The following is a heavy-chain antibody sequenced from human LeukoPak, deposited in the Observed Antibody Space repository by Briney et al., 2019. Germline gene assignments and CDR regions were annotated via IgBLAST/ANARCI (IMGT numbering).Heavy chain of an antibody. D-gene: IGHD3-22*01. CDR3: ARVGKIGYYDSNGYIDY. CDR2: IYYSGST. J-gene: IGHJ4*02. CDR1: GGSISSSSYY. V-gene: IGHV4-39*07. Sequence: PSETLSLTCTLSGGSISSSSYYWGWIRPPPGKGLEWIGSIYYSGSTYYNPSLKSRVTISVDTSKNQFSLKLSSVTAADTAVYYCARVGKIGYYDSNGYIDYWGQGTLVTVSS.